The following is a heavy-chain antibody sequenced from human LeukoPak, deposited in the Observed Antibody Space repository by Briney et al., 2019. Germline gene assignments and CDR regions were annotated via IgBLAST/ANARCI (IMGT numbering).Heavy chain of an antibody. CDR3: ATDLHLGELSLYAPFDY. CDR2: INPSGGST. CDR1: GYTFTSYY. D-gene: IGHD3-16*02. Sequence: ASVKVSCKASGYTFTSYYMHWVRQAPGQGLEWMGIINPSGGSTSYAQKFQGRVTMTRDMSTSTVYMELSSLRSEDTAVYYCATDLHLGELSLYAPFDYWGQGTLVTVSS. J-gene: IGHJ4*02. V-gene: IGHV1-46*01.